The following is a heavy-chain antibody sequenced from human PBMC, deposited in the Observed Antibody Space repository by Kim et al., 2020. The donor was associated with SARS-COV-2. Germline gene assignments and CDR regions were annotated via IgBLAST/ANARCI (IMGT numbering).Heavy chain of an antibody. V-gene: IGHV3-23*01. Sequence: ADSVMGRFTISRDNSKITLYLQMNRLRAEDTAVYYCAKDRGGAAAGYFDYWGQGTLVTVSS. CDR3: AKDRGGAAAGYFDY. D-gene: IGHD6-13*01. J-gene: IGHJ4*02.